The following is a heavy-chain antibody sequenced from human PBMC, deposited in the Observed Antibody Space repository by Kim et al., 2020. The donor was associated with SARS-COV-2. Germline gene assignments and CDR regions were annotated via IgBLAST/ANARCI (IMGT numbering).Heavy chain of an antibody. V-gene: IGHV4-59*01. CDR3: ARSSGYYYYYGMDV. D-gene: IGHD6-19*01. Sequence: SETLSLTCTASGGSISSYYWSWIRQPPGKGLEWIGYIYYSGSTNYNPSLKSRVTISVDTSKNQFSLKLSSVTAADTAVYYCARSSGYYYYYGMDVWGQGTTVTVSS. CDR2: IYYSGST. J-gene: IGHJ6*02. CDR1: GGSISSYY.